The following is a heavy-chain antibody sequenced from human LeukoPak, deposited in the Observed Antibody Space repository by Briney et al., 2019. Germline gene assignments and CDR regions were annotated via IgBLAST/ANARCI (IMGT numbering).Heavy chain of an antibody. Sequence: GGSLRLSCAASGFTFDDYAMHWVRQAPGKGLEWVSGISWSSGSIGYADSVKGRFTISRDNAKNSLYLQMNSLRAEDTALYYCARAAAEGFDYWGQGTLVTVSS. CDR1: GFTFDDYA. D-gene: IGHD6-13*01. CDR3: ARAAAEGFDY. CDR2: ISWSSGSI. V-gene: IGHV3-9*01. J-gene: IGHJ4*02.